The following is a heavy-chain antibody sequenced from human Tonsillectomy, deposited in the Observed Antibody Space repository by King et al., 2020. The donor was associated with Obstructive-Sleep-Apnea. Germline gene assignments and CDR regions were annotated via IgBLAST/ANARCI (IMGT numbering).Heavy chain of an antibody. CDR1: GFTFSSYG. D-gene: IGHD1-26*01. V-gene: IGHV3-30*18. CDR2: ISYDGSNK. Sequence: QLVQSGGGVVQPGRSLRLSCAASGFTFSSYGMHWVRQAPGKGLEWVAVISYDGSNKYYADSVKGRFTISRDNSKNTLYLQMNSLRAEDTAVYYCAKDPVGAISYLFDYWGQGTLVTVSS. J-gene: IGHJ4*02. CDR3: AKDPVGAISYLFDY.